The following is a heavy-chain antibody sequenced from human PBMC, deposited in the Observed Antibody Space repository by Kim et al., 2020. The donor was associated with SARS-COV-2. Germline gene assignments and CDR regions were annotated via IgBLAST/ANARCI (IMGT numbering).Heavy chain of an antibody. CDR3: ARHEKGYSYGPGWFDP. CDR2: IYYSGST. CDR1: GGSISSSSYY. D-gene: IGHD5-18*01. Sequence: SETLSLTCTVSGGSISSSSYYWGWIRQPPGKGLEWIGSIYYSGSTYYNPSLKSRVTISVDTSKNQFSLKLSSVTAADTAVYYCARHEKGYSYGPGWFDPWGQGTLVTVSS. V-gene: IGHV4-39*01. J-gene: IGHJ5*02.